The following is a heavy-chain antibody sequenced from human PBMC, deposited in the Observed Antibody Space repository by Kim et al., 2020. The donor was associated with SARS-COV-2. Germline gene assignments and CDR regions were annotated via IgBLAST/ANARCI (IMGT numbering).Heavy chain of an antibody. Sequence: GGSLGLSCAASGFTVSSNYMSWVRQAPGKGLEWVSVIYSGGSTYYADSVKGRFTISRDNSKNTLYLQMNSLRAEDTAVYYCARDPRITIFGVVIDYYGMDVWGQGTTVTVSS. J-gene: IGHJ6*02. D-gene: IGHD3-3*01. CDR1: GFTVSSNY. CDR2: IYSGGST. CDR3: ARDPRITIFGVVIDYYGMDV. V-gene: IGHV3-66*01.